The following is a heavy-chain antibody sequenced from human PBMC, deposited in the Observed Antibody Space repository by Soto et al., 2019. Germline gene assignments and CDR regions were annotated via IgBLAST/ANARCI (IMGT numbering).Heavy chain of an antibody. Sequence: GGSLRLSCAATGFTFSGYSVNWVRQAPGKGLEWVSYISSGSKTIYYADSVKGRFTVSRDNARNSQYLQMNSLRDEDTAVYYCAREDILGARSFDYWGQGTLVTVSS. CDR3: AREDILGARSFDY. CDR1: GFTFSGYS. J-gene: IGHJ4*02. D-gene: IGHD1-26*01. V-gene: IGHV3-48*02. CDR2: ISSGSKTI.